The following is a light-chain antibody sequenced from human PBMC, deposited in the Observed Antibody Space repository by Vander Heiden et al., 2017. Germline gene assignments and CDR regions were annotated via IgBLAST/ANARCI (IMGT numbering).Light chain of an antibody. Sequence: SALTQPRSVSGSPGQSVTISCTGTSSDVGGYNYVSWYQQHPGKAPKLMIYDVTKRPSGVPDRFSASKSGNTASLTISVLQAEDDADYYCCSYAGSYTFVFGGGTKLTVL. CDR1: SSDVGGYNY. CDR3: CSYAGSYTFV. J-gene: IGLJ3*02. V-gene: IGLV2-11*01. CDR2: DVT.